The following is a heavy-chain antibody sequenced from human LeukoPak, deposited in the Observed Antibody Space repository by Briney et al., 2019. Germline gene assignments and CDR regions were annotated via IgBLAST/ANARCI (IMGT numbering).Heavy chain of an antibody. CDR2: IYYSGST. V-gene: IGHV4-31*03. CDR3: ARLHYDIYGFDN. J-gene: IGHJ4*02. CDR1: GGSISSGGYY. D-gene: IGHD3-9*01. Sequence: SETLSLTCTVSGGSISSGGYYWSWIRQHPGEGLEWIGYIYYSGSTYYNPSLKSRVTISVDTSKNQFSLKLSSVTAADTAVYYCARLHYDIYGFDNWGQGTLVTVSS.